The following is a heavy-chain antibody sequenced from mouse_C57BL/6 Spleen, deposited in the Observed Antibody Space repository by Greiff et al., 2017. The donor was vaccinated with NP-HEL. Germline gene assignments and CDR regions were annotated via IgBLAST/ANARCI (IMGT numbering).Heavy chain of an antibody. CDR3: ARYDGDTWFAY. CDR1: GYTFTDYN. D-gene: IGHD2-3*01. V-gene: IGHV1-18*01. Sequence: VQLQQSGPELVKPGASVKIPCKASGYTFTDYNMDWVKQSHGKSLEWIGDINPNNGGTIYNQKFKGKATLTVDKSSSTAYMELRSLTSEDTAVYYCARYDGDTWFAYWGQGTLVTVSA. J-gene: IGHJ3*01. CDR2: INPNNGGT.